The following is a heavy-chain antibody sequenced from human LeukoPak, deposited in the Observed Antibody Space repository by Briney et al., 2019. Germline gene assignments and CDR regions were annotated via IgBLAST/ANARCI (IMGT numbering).Heavy chain of an antibody. CDR2: ISAYNGNT. Sequence: ASVKVSCKASGYTFTSYGISWVRQAPGQGLEWMGWISAYNGNTNYAQKLQGRVTMTTDTSTSTAYMELSSLRSEDTAVYYCARGRDRRGELLWFGEFDAFDIWGQGTMVTVSS. J-gene: IGHJ3*02. CDR1: GYTFTSYG. D-gene: IGHD3-10*01. CDR3: ARGRDRRGELLWFGEFDAFDI. V-gene: IGHV1-18*01.